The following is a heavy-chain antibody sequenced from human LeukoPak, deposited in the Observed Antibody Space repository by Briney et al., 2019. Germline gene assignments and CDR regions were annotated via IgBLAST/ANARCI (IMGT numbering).Heavy chain of an antibody. J-gene: IGHJ4*02. CDR2: ISAYNGNT. V-gene: IGHV1-18*01. D-gene: IGHD6-13*01. CDR3: ARETRIAAAGTKSDY. CDR1: VYTFTSYG. Sequence: GASVKVSCKASVYTFTSYGISWVRQAPGQGLEWMGWISAYNGNTNYAQKLQGRVTMTTDTSTSTAYMELRSLRSDDTAVYYCARETRIAAAGTKSDYWGQGTLVTVSS.